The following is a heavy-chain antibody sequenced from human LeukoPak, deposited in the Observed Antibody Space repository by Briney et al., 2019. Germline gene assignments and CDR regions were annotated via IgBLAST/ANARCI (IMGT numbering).Heavy chain of an antibody. CDR2: ISSSGSTI. D-gene: IGHD6-19*01. Sequence: PGGSLRLSCAASGFTFSDYYMSWLRQAPGKGLEGVSYISSSGSTIYYADSVKGRFTISRDNAKNSLYLQMNSLRAEDTAVYYCARGQVAGTFVDYWGQGTLVTVSS. J-gene: IGHJ4*02. CDR1: GFTFSDYY. V-gene: IGHV3-11*04. CDR3: ARGQVAGTFVDY.